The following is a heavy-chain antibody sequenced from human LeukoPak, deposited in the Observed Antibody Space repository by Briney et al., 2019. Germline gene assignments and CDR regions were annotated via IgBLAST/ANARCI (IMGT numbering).Heavy chain of an antibody. CDR1: GFTVSSNY. V-gene: IGHV4-59*02. Sequence: PGGSLRLSCAASGFTVSSNYMSWVRQAPGKGLEWIGYIYYSGSTNYNPSLKSRVTISVDTSKNQFSLKLSSVTAADTAVYYCARERYDYPFDPWGQGTLVTVSS. J-gene: IGHJ5*02. D-gene: IGHD4-11*01. CDR3: ARERYDYPFDP. CDR2: IYYSGST.